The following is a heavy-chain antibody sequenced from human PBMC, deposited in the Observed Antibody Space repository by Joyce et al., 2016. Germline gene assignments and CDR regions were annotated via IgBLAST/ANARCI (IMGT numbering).Heavy chain of an antibody. Sequence: EVQLVESGGGLVQPGRSLRPSCAVSGFTFDDYGMHWVRQSPGKGVEWVSGIRWSRGSVDYADSVKGRFTISRDNAKNSLYLQMNSLRAEDTALYYCAKDLWGGDRATYYAMDVWGQGTTVTVSS. D-gene: IGHD2-21*02. V-gene: IGHV3-9*01. CDR2: IRWSRGSV. CDR1: GFTFDDYG. J-gene: IGHJ6*02. CDR3: AKDLWGGDRATYYAMDV.